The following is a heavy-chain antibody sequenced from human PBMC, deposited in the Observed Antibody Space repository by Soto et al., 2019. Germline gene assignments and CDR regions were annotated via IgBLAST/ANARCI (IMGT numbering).Heavy chain of an antibody. CDR3: ARDYADIAVAGIPLLAP. CDR1: GFTFIKYA. J-gene: IGHJ5*01. V-gene: IGHV1-3*01. Sequence: QVQLVQSGAEVKKPGASVNVSCKASGFTFIKYAMHWVRQAPGQRPEWMGWINAGNGNTRYSQRWQGRVTITRDTSASTVYMDLSSLRSEDTAVYYCARDYADIAVAGIPLLAPWGQGTLVTVSS. CDR2: INAGNGNT. D-gene: IGHD6-19*01.